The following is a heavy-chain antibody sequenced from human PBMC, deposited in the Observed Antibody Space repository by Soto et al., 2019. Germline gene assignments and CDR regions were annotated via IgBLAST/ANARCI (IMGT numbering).Heavy chain of an antibody. Sequence: SVKVSCKASGGTFSSYAISWVRQAPGQGLEWMGGIIPIFGTANYAQKFQGRVTITADESTSTAYMELSSLRSEDTAVYYCADGGWYSRPFDYWGQGTLVTVSS. CDR1: GGTFSSYA. J-gene: IGHJ4*02. V-gene: IGHV1-69*13. D-gene: IGHD6-19*01. CDR3: ADGGWYSRPFDY. CDR2: IIPIFGTA.